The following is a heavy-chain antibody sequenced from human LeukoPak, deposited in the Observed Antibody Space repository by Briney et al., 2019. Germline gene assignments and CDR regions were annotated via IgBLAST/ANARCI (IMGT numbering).Heavy chain of an antibody. D-gene: IGHD6-19*01. CDR2: IYYSGST. CDR1: GGPISSYY. J-gene: IGHJ4*02. V-gene: IGHV4-59*08. Sequence: SETLSLTCTVSGGPISSYYWSWIRQPPGKGLEWIGYIYYSGSTNYNPSLKSRVTIPVDTSKNQFSLKLSSVTAADTAVYYCARFGARSGWYLLDYWGQGTLVTVSS. CDR3: ARFGARSGWYLLDY.